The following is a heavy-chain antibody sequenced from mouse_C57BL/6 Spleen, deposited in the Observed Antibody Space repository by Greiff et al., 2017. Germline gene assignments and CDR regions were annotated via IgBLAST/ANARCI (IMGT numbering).Heavy chain of an antibody. CDR1: GYSITSGYY. J-gene: IGHJ4*01. Sequence: ESGPGLVKPSQSLSLTCSVTGYSITSGYYWNWIRQFPGNKLEWMGYISYDGSNNSNPSLKNRISITRDTSKNQFFLKLNSVTTEDTATYYCARDLYDFYAMDYWGQGTSVTVSS. CDR2: ISYDGSN. D-gene: IGHD2-3*01. V-gene: IGHV3-6*01. CDR3: ARDLYDFYAMDY.